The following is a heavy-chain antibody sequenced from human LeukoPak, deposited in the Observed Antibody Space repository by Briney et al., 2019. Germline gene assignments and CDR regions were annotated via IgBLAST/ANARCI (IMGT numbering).Heavy chain of an antibody. J-gene: IGHJ4*02. CDR1: VDSVSSSTAA. CDR3: ARGQTYIGRIFDY. CDR2: TYYRSKWYS. Sequence: SQTLSLTCAISVDSVSSSTAAWNWIRQSPSRGLEWLGRTYYRSKWYSDFAEYVKSRITIDPDTSKNQFSLQLNSVTPDDTAVYICARGQTYIGRIFDYWGQGTLVTVSS. V-gene: IGHV6-1*01. D-gene: IGHD1-26*01.